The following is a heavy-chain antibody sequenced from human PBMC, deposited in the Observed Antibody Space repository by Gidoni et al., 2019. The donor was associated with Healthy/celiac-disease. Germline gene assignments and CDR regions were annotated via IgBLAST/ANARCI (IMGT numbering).Heavy chain of an antibody. CDR2: ISGSGGST. J-gene: IGHJ6*02. CDR1: GFTFSSYA. Sequence: EVQLLESGGGVVQPGGSLRLPCAASGFTFSSYAMSWVRLAPGKGLEWVSAISGSGGSTYYADSVKGRFTISRDNSKNTLYLQMNSLRAEDTAVYYCATGPFGVVPIWGQGTTVTVSS. D-gene: IGHD3-3*01. CDR3: ATGPFGVVPI. V-gene: IGHV3-23*01.